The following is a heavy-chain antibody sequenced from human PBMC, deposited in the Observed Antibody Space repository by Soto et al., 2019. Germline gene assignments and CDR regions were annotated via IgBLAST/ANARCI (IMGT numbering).Heavy chain of an antibody. CDR1: GFTFSSYS. CDR2: ISSSSSYI. D-gene: IGHD6-19*01. Sequence: GGSLRLSCAASGFTFSSYSMNWVRQAPGKGLEWVSSISSSSSYIYYADSVKGRFTISRDNAKNSLYLQMNSLRAEDTAVYYCARAPSPIAVAGFDYWGQGTLVTVSS. CDR3: ARAPSPIAVAGFDY. J-gene: IGHJ4*02. V-gene: IGHV3-21*01.